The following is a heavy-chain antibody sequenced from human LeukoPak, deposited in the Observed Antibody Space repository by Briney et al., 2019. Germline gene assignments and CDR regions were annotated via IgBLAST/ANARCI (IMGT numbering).Heavy chain of an antibody. CDR1: GFTFSSYA. D-gene: IGHD2-8*02. J-gene: IGHJ3*02. Sequence: GGSLRLSCAASGFTFSSYAMHWVRQAPGKGLEWVAVISYDGSNKYYADSVKGRFTISRDNSKNTLYLQMNSLRAEDTAVYYCARTNYDYEVVWDASDIWGQGTMVTVSS. CDR3: ARTNYDYEVVWDASDI. CDR2: ISYDGSNK. V-gene: IGHV3-30*04.